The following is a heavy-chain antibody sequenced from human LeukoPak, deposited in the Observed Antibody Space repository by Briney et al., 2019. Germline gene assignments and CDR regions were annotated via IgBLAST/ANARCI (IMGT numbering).Heavy chain of an antibody. CDR2: ISSSSSTI. V-gene: IGHV3-48*01. D-gene: IGHD1-1*01. Sequence: GGSLRLSCAASGFTFSSYSMNWVRQAPGKGLEWVSYISSSSSTIYYADSVKGRFTISRDNAKNSLYLQMNSLRAEDTAVYYCARAGNWNDGYFDYWGQGTLVTVSS. J-gene: IGHJ4*02. CDR3: ARAGNWNDGYFDY. CDR1: GFTFSSYS.